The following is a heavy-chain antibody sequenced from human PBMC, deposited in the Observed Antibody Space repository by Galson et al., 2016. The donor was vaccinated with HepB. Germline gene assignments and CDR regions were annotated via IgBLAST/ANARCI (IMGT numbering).Heavy chain of an antibody. Sequence: SLRLSCAAPGFTFSDYWMTWVRQAPGKGLEWVANIKQNGGEKYYVDSVKGRFTISRDNAKNSLYLQMNSLRAEDTAVYYCARGLYSSTSWGQGTLVTVSS. D-gene: IGHD6-13*01. CDR1: GFTFSDYW. V-gene: IGHV3-7*04. CDR3: ARGLYSSTS. J-gene: IGHJ4*02. CDR2: IKQNGGEK.